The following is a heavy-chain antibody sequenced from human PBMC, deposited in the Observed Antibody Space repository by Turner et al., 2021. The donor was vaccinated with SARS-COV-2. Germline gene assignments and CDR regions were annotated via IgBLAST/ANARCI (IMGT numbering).Heavy chain of an antibody. Sequence: QVQLVEAGGGVVQPGRSLRLSWAASGFTFSNYAMPWVRQAPGKGLEWVAVISYDGSNKYYADSVKGRFTISRDNSKNTLYLQMNSLRAEDTAVYYCARDREDCSSTSCYEADWGQGTLVTVSS. CDR2: ISYDGSNK. J-gene: IGHJ4*02. V-gene: IGHV3-30-3*01. D-gene: IGHD2-2*01. CDR3: ARDREDCSSTSCYEAD. CDR1: GFTFSNYA.